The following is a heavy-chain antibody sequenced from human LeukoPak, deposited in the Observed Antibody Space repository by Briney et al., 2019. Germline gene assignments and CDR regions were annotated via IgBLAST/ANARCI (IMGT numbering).Heavy chain of an antibody. CDR1: GGSISSYY. J-gene: IGHJ5*01. CDR3: AREGTTGRNLNWFDS. Sequence: SETLSHTCTVSGGSISSYYWSWIRQPPGKGLEWIGHIHNSGNTNYNPSLKSRVTLSVDTSKNQFSLKLSSVTAADTAVYYCAREGTTGRNLNWFDSWGQGTLVTVSS. V-gene: IGHV4-59*01. CDR2: IHNSGNT. D-gene: IGHD1-1*01.